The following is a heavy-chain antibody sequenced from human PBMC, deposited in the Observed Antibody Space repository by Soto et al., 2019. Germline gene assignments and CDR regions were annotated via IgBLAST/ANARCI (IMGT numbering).Heavy chain of an antibody. CDR3: ARWGVRRGYNFDY. CDR1: GFTFSDHY. D-gene: IGHD5-12*01. Sequence: EVQLVESGGGLVQPGGSLRLSCAASGFTFSDHYMDWVRQAPGKGLEWVGRTRNKANSYTTEYAASVKGRFTISRDDSKNSLYLQMNSMKTEDTAVYYCARWGVRRGYNFDYWGQGTLVTVSS. V-gene: IGHV3-72*01. J-gene: IGHJ4*02. CDR2: TRNKANSYTT.